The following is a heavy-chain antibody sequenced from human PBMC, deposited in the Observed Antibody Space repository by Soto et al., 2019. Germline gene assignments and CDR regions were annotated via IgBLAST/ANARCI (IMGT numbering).Heavy chain of an antibody. CDR1: GFSLSTSGVG. Sequence: QITLKESGPPLVKPTQTLTLTCTFSGFSLSTSGVGVGWIRQPPGKALEWLALIYWDDDKRYSPSLKSRLTITKDTSKNQVVLTMTNMDPVDTATYYCAHRISSDPRGYWYFDLWGRGTLVTVSS. CDR3: AHRISSDPRGYWYFDL. V-gene: IGHV2-5*02. CDR2: IYWDDDK. J-gene: IGHJ2*01. D-gene: IGHD3-22*01.